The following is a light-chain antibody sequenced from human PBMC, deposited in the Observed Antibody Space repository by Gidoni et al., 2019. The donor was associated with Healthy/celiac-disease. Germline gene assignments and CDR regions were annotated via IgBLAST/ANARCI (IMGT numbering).Light chain of an antibody. V-gene: IGKV3-11*01. CDR1: QSVSSY. Sequence: ELVLTQSPATLSLSPGERATLSCRASQSVSSYLDWYQQKPGQAPRLLIYDASNRATGIPARFSGSGSGTDFTLTISSLEPEDFAVYYCQQRSNWPTTFGQGTKLEIK. CDR3: QQRSNWPTT. CDR2: DAS. J-gene: IGKJ2*01.